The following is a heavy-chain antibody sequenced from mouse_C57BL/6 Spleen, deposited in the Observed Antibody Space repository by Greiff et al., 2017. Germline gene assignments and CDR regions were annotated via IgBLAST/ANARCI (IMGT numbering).Heavy chain of an antibody. CDR2: IYPGSGNT. D-gene: IGHD1-1*01. CDR1: GYTFTDYY. J-gene: IGHJ2*01. CDR3: AREGHYYGSAAFDY. V-gene: IGHV1-76*01. Sequence: QVQLQQSGAELVRPGASVKLSCKASGYTFTDYYINWVKQRPGQGLEWIARIYPGSGNTYYNEKFKGKATLTAEKSSSTAYMQLSSLTSEESAVYFCAREGHYYGSAAFDYWGQGTTLTVSS.